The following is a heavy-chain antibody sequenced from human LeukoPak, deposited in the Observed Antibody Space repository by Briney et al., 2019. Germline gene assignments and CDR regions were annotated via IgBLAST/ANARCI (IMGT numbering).Heavy chain of an antibody. D-gene: IGHD6-13*01. CDR1: GFTFSDYS. CDR3: AKMSAAAGSWFDP. J-gene: IGHJ5*02. CDR2: ISSNSAYI. V-gene: IGHV3-21*04. Sequence: GGSLRVSCAASGFTFSDYSMNWVRQAPGKGLEWVSSISSNSAYIYYVDSLRGRFTVSRDNAKSSLFLQMNSLRVEDTAVYYCAKMSAAAGSWFDPWGQGTLVTVSS.